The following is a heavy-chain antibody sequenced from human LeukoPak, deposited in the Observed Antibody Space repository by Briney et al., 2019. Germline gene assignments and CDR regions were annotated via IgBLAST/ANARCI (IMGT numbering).Heavy chain of an antibody. CDR3: ARDPERVVPPYYYYGMDV. Sequence: GGSLRLSCAASGFTFSSYAMHWVRQAPGKGLEWVAVISYDGSNKYYADSVKGRFTISRDNSKNTLYLQMNSLRAEDTVVYYCARDPERVVPPYYYYGMDVWGQGTTVTVSS. D-gene: IGHD2-2*01. J-gene: IGHJ6*02. CDR2: ISYDGSNK. V-gene: IGHV3-30-3*01. CDR1: GFTFSSYA.